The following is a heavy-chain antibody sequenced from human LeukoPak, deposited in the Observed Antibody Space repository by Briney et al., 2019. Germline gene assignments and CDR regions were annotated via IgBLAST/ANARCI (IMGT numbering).Heavy chain of an antibody. CDR3: ARDLGRDIVATTNFDY. J-gene: IGHJ4*02. CDR2: ISSSSSYI. CDR1: GFTFSSYS. V-gene: IGHV3-21*01. D-gene: IGHD5-12*01. Sequence: GGSLRLSCAAFGFTFSSYSMNWVRQAPGKGLEWVSSISSSSSYIYYADSVKGRFTISRDNAKNSLYLQMNSLRAEDTAVYYCARDLGRDIVATTNFDYWGQGTLVTVSS.